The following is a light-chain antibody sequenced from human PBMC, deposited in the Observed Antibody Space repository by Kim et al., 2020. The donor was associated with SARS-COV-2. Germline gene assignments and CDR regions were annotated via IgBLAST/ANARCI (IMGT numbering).Light chain of an antibody. V-gene: IGKV3-20*01. CDR3: QVYDNFMYT. CDR1: QSVISNN. Sequence: PGERASLSCRTSQSVISNNLAWYQQKPGQAPRLLMYATSTRATGIPDRFSGRGSGTDFTLTISRLEPADFAVYYCQVYDNFMYTFGQGTKLE. CDR2: ATS. J-gene: IGKJ2*01.